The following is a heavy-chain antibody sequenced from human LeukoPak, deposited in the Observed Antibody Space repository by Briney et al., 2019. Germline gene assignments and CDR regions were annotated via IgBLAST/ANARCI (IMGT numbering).Heavy chain of an antibody. Sequence: TGGSLRLSCGASGFTLSRNWMTWVRQAPGRGLEWVASIKQDGSVKYYVDSVKGRFTISRENARNSLSVQMNSLGVEDTAVYFCARWGQTSGYYYVDNWGQGTLVTVSS. D-gene: IGHD5-12*01. J-gene: IGHJ4*02. CDR2: IKQDGSVK. CDR1: GFTLSRNW. V-gene: IGHV3-7*01. CDR3: ARWGQTSGYYYVDN.